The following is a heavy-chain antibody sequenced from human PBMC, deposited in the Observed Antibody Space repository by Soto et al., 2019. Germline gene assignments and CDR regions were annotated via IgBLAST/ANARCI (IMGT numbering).Heavy chain of an antibody. CDR2: INPNSGGT. V-gene: IGHV1-2*04. Sequence: GASVKVSCKASGYSFTDYMYWVRQAPGQGLEWMGWINPNSGGTNYAQKFQGWVTMTRDTSISTAYMELSRLRSDDTAVYYCARGGATYGMDVWGQGTTVTVSS. CDR1: GYSFTDY. CDR3: ARGGATYGMDV. D-gene: IGHD5-12*01. J-gene: IGHJ6*02.